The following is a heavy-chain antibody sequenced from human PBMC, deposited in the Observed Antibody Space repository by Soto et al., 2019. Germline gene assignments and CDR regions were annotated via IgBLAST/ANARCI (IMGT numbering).Heavy chain of an antibody. CDR3: AKDRSSSWSYYYYGMDV. CDR1: EFTFSSDA. D-gene: IGHD6-13*01. Sequence: GWSLRLSCQASEFTFSSDAVSWGRQAPSKGLEWVSALSGGGGSTYYADSVKGRFTISRDNSKNTLYLQMNSLRAEDTAVYYCAKDRSSSWSYYYYGMDVWGQGTTVTVSS. J-gene: IGHJ6*02. V-gene: IGHV3-23*01. CDR2: LSGGGGST.